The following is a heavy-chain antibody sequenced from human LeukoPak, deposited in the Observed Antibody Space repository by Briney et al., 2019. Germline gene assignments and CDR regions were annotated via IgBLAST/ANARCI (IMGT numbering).Heavy chain of an antibody. CDR2: ISGSGGSI. D-gene: IGHD6-13*01. J-gene: IGHJ3*02. CDR1: GFSFSGYV. CDR3: VQRGMEPGVDAFDI. V-gene: IGHV3-23*01. Sequence: GGSLRLSCAASGFSFSGYVISWVRQAPGKGPQWVADISGSGGSIYYADSVKGRFSVSRDNSKNTLYLQMNSLRAEDTAVYYCVQRGMEPGVDAFDIWGQGTMVTVSS.